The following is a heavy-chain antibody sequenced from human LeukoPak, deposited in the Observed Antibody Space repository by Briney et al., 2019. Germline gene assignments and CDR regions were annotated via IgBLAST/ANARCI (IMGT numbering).Heavy chain of an antibody. V-gene: IGHV1-69*05. CDR1: GGTFSSYA. CDR2: TIPIFGTA. J-gene: IGHJ4*02. D-gene: IGHD5-18*01. Sequence: SVKVSCKASGGTFSSYAISWVRQAPGQGLEWMGGTIPIFGTANYAQKFQGRVTITTDESTSTAYMELSSLRSEDTAVYYCARDRGYSYGYLDYWGQGTLVTVSS. CDR3: ARDRGYSYGYLDY.